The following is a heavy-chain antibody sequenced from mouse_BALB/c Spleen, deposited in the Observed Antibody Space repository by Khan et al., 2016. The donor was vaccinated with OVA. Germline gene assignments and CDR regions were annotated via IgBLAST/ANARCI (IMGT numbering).Heavy chain of an antibody. V-gene: IGHV2-6-4*01. D-gene: IGHD2-14*01. CDR2: IWGGGGT. CDR3: ARADERYDGYYAMDY. Sequence: QVQLKESGPGLVAPSQSLSITCTVSGFSLSRYNIHWVRQPPGKGLEWLGMIWGGGGTDYNSTLKSRLSISKDNSKSQVFLKMNSLQTDDSAMYYCARADERYDGYYAMDYWGQGTSVTVSS. J-gene: IGHJ4*01. CDR1: GFSLSRYN.